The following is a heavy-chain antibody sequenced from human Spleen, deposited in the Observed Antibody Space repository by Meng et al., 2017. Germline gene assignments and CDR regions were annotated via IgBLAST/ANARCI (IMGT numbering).Heavy chain of an antibody. CDR2: ISSSSSYI. CDR3: ARGKLGSYFYYYGTDV. J-gene: IGHJ6*02. Sequence: GESLKISCAASGFTFSSYSMNWVRQAPGKGLEWVSSISSSSSYIYYAGSVKGRFTISRENAKNSLYLQMNSLRAGDTAVYYCARGKLGSYFYYYGTDVWGQGTTVTVSS. V-gene: IGHV3-21*01. D-gene: IGHD2-15*01. CDR1: GFTFSSYS.